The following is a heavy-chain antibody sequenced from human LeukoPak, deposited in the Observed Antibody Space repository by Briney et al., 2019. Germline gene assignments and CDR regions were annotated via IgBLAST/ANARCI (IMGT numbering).Heavy chain of an antibody. CDR1: GYTFTGYY. CDR2: INPNSGGT. Sequence: ASVKVSCKASGYTFTGYYMHWVRQAPGQGLEWMGWINPNSGGTNYAQKFQGRVTMTRDTSISTAYMELSRLRSDDAAVYYCARGQQLVPWGVDYWGQGTLVTVSS. V-gene: IGHV1-2*02. D-gene: IGHD6-13*01. J-gene: IGHJ4*02. CDR3: ARGQQLVPWGVDY.